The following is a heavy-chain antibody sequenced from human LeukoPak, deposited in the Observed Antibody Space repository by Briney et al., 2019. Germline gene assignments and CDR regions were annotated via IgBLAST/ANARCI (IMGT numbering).Heavy chain of an antibody. Sequence: GGSLRLSCAASGFTFSSYAMSWVRQAPGKGLEWVSVIYSGGSTYYADSVKGRFTISRDNSKNTLYLQMNSLRAEDTAVYYCARVATGGPLIVAAYYFDYWGQGTLVTVSS. CDR2: IYSGGST. J-gene: IGHJ4*02. V-gene: IGHV3-53*01. CDR3: ARVATGGPLIVAAYYFDY. CDR1: GFTFSSYA. D-gene: IGHD5-12*01.